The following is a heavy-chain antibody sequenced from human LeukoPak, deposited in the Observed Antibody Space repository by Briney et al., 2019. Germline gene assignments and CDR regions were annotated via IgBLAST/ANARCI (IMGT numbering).Heavy chain of an antibody. V-gene: IGHV3-30*02. D-gene: IGHD4/OR15-4a*01. CDR1: GFTFNNYG. CDR2: LWNDGSHP. Sequence: PGGSLRLSCVASGFTFNNYGMHWVRQAPGKGLEWVASLWNDGSHPFYEDSVKGRFIISRDNGKNTLYLQTYSLGAEDTAVYYCAKDSDEYGDPHCDNWGQGILVTVSS. CDR3: AKDSDEYGDPHCDN. J-gene: IGHJ4*02.